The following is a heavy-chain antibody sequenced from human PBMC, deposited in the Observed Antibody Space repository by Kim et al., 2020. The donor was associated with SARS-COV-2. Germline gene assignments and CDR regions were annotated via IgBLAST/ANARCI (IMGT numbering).Heavy chain of an antibody. CDR3: ARVVPAAIVYSYYYYGMAV. CDR1: GFTFSSYE. CDR2: ISSSGSTI. V-gene: IGHV3-48*03. Sequence: GGSLRLSCAASGFTFSSYEMNWVRQAPGKGLEWVSYISSSGSTIYYADSVKGRFTISRDNAKNSLYLQMNSLRAEDTAVYYCARVVPAAIVYSYYYYGMAVWGQGTTVTVSS. D-gene: IGHD2-2*01. J-gene: IGHJ6*02.